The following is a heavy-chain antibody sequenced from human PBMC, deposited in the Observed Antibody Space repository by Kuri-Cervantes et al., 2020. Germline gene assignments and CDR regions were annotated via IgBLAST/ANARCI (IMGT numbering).Heavy chain of an antibody. CDR2: IYHSGST. D-gene: IGHD3-22*01. Sequence: SETLSLTCAVSGYSISSGYYWGWIRQPPGKGLEWIGSIYHSGSTYYNPSLKSRVTISVDTSKNQFSLKLSSVTAADTAVYYCARLERSGYYDDRYYFDYWGQGTPVTVSS. CDR1: GYSISSGYY. V-gene: IGHV4-38-2*01. CDR3: ARLERSGYYDDRYYFDY. J-gene: IGHJ4*02.